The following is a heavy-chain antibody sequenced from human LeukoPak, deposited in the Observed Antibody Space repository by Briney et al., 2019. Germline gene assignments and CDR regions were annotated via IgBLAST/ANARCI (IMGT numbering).Heavy chain of an antibody. CDR2: VSTDGSST. V-gene: IGHV3-74*01. CDR1: GFAFSSHW. J-gene: IGHJ5*02. Sequence: GGSLTLSCAASGFAFSSHWMHWVRQAPGKGLLWVSRVSTDGSSTDYAESVKGRFTISRDNAKNTLYLQMNSLRAEDTAVYYCARDNTPGWFGPWGQGTQVTVSS. CDR3: ARDNTPGWFGP. D-gene: IGHD2-15*01.